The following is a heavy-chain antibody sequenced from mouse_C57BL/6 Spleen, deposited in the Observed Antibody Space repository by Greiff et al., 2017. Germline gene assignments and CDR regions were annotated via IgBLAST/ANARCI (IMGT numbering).Heavy chain of an antibody. CDR2: ISDGGSYT. V-gene: IGHV5-4*01. Sequence: EVHLVESGGGLVKPGGSLKLSCAASGFTFSSYAMSWVRQTPEKRLEWVATISDGGSYTYYPDNVKGRFTISRDNAKNNLYLQMSHLKSEDTAMYYCARDITRYYFDYWGQGTTLTVSS. D-gene: IGHD2-4*01. J-gene: IGHJ2*01. CDR3: ARDITRYYFDY. CDR1: GFTFSSYA.